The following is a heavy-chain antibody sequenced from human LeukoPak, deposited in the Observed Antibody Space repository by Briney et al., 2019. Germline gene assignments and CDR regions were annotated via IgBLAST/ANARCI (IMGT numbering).Heavy chain of an antibody. CDR3: ARGRGLRGAFDI. Sequence: SETLSLTCTVSGGSISSYYWSWIRQPPGKGLEWIGEINHSGSTNYNPSLKSRVTISVDTSKNQFSLKLSSVTAADTAVYYCARGRGLRGAFDIWGQGTMVTVSS. CDR1: GGSISSYY. V-gene: IGHV4-34*01. J-gene: IGHJ3*02. CDR2: INHSGST.